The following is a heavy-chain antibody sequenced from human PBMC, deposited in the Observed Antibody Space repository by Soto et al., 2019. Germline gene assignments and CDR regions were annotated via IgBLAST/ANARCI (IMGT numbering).Heavy chain of an antibody. CDR3: GSTYGSGRYYAAIDY. Sequence: SETLSLTCTVSGGSTSSGDYYWSWIRQPPGKGLEWIGYIYYSGSTYYNPSLKSRVTISVDTSKNQFSLKLSSVTAADTAVYFCGSTYGSGRYYAAIDYWGQGTLVTVSS. CDR2: IYYSGST. D-gene: IGHD3-10*01. CDR1: GGSTSSGDYY. J-gene: IGHJ4*02. V-gene: IGHV4-30-4*01.